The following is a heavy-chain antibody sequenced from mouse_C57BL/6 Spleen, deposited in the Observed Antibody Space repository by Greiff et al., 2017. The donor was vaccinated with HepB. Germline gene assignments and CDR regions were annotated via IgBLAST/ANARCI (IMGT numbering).Heavy chain of an antibody. J-gene: IGHJ3*01. CDR3: AKGTGRGFAY. V-gene: IGHV1-18*01. Sequence: EVKLMESGPELVKPGASVKIPCKASGYTFTDYNMDWVKQSPGKSLEWIGDINPNNGGTIYNQKFKGKATLTVDKSSSTAYMELRSLTSEDTAVYDCAKGTGRGFAYWGQGTLVTVSA. CDR2: INPNNGGT. CDR1: GYTFTDYN. D-gene: IGHD4-1*01.